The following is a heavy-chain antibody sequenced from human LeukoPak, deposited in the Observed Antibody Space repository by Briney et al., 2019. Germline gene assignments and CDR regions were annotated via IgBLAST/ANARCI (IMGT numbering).Heavy chain of an antibody. CDR3: ARWNPVTTPIDY. D-gene: IGHD4-17*01. Sequence: PSETLSLTCAVSGGSISSGGYSWSWIRQPPGKGLEWIGYIYHSGSTYYNPSLKSRVTLRADTSKNQFSLKLTSVTAADTAVYYCARWNPVTTPIDYWGQGILVAVSS. J-gene: IGHJ4*02. CDR1: GGSISSGGYS. CDR2: IYHSGST. V-gene: IGHV4-30-2*01.